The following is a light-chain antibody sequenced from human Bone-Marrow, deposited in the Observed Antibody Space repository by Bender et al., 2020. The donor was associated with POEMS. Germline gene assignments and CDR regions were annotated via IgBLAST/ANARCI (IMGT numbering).Light chain of an antibody. J-gene: IGLJ2*01. CDR1: SSDVGDNYH. V-gene: IGLV2-11*01. CDR2: DVS. CDR3: QAWDSSTAE. Sequence: QSALTQPRSVSGSPGQSVTISCTGTSSDVGDNYHVSWYQQYPGKAPKLMIYDVSKRPSGVPDRFSGSNSGNTATLTISGTQAMDEADYYCQAWDSSTAEFGGGTKLTVL.